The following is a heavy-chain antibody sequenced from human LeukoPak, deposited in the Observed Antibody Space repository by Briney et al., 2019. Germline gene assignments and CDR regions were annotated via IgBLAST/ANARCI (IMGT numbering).Heavy chain of an antibody. J-gene: IGHJ3*02. CDR2: IYTSGST. CDR3: ARRKWLGDAFDI. D-gene: IGHD5-12*01. CDR1: GGSISSYY. Sequence: SETLSLTCTVSGGSISSYYWSWIRQPPGKGLEWIGYIYTSGSTNYNPSLKSRVTMSVDTSKNQFSLKLSSVTAADTAVYYCARRKWLGDAFDIWGQGTMVTVSS. V-gene: IGHV4-4*08.